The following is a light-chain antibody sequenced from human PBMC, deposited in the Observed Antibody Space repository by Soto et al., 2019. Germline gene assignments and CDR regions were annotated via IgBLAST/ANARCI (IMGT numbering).Light chain of an antibody. CDR2: GVS. CDR3: CSYAGSSTYV. V-gene: IGLV2-23*02. J-gene: IGLJ1*01. Sequence: QSALTQPASVSGSPGQSITISCTGTSSDVGSYNLVSWYQQHPGKAAKLMIYGVSKRPSGVSNRFSGSKSGNTASLTISGLQAEDEADYYCCSYAGSSTYVFGTGTKVTVL. CDR1: SSDVGSYNL.